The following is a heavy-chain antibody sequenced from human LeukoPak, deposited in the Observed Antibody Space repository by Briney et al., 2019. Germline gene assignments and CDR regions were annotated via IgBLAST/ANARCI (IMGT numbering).Heavy chain of an antibody. D-gene: IGHD5-18*01. J-gene: IGHJ4*02. CDR3: ASSGYSYGYHY. Sequence: GASVKVSCKASGYTFTSYYMHWVRQAPGQGLEWMGIINPSGGSTSYAQKFQGRVTMTRDTSTSTVYMGLSSLRSEDTAVYYCASSGYSYGYHYWGQGTLVTVSS. V-gene: IGHV1-46*01. CDR2: INPSGGST. CDR1: GYTFTSYY.